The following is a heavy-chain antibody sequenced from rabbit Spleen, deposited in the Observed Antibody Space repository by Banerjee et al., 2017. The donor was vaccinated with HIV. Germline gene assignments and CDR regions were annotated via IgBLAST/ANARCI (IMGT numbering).Heavy chain of an antibody. CDR3: ARDSGSSFSSYGMDL. D-gene: IGHD8-1*01. Sequence: SLEESGGDLVKPGASLTLTCTASGVSFSSNHYLCWVRQAPGKGLEWIACIEGGSSAFSYVASWAKGRFTISKTSSTTVTLQMTSLTAADTATYFCARDSGSSFSSYGMDLWGPGTLVTVS. CDR1: GVSFSSNHY. J-gene: IGHJ6*01. CDR2: IEGGSSAFS. V-gene: IGHV1S40*01.